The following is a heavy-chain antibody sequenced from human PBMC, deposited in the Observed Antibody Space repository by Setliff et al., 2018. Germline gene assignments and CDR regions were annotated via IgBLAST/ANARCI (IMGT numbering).Heavy chain of an antibody. CDR1: GGSFSGYF. CDR3: ARETTMTYYFYYMDV. CDR2: INDRGST. J-gene: IGHJ6*03. V-gene: IGHV4-34*01. Sequence: SETLSLTCAVYGGSFSGYFWSWIRQPPGRGLEWIGEINDRGSTHYNPSLKSRATISVDTSKNQFSLTLSSVTAADTAVYYCARETTMTYYFYYMDVWGKGTTVTVSS. D-gene: IGHD4-17*01.